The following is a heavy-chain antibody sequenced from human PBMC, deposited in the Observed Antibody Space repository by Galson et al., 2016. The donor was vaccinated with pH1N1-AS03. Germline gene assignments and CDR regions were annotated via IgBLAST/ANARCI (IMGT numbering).Heavy chain of an antibody. CDR2: IYSSGST. Sequence: SETLSLTCTVSGDSISSSTYYWGWIRQPPGKGLEWIGSIYSSGSTYYNPSLTSRVTTSVDTSKNQFSLKLSSVTAADTAVYYCARRHAYDSSGYYYVGYFDYWGQGTLVTVSS. D-gene: IGHD3-22*01. CDR3: ARRHAYDSSGYYYVGYFDY. J-gene: IGHJ4*02. V-gene: IGHV4-39*07. CDR1: GDSISSSTYY.